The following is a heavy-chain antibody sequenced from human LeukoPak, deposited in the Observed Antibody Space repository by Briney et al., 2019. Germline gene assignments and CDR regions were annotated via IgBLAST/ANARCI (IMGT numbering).Heavy chain of an antibody. V-gene: IGHV3-30*02. CDR1: GYTFSSYA. J-gene: IGHJ4*02. CDR3: AKDPPGYSSGHFDY. Sequence: PGGSLRLSCAASGYTFSSYAMHWVRQAPGKGLEWVAFIRYDGSNKYYADSVKGRFTISRDNSKNTLYLQMNSLRAEDTAVYYCAKDPPGYSSGHFDYWGQGTLVTVSS. D-gene: IGHD6-19*01. CDR2: IRYDGSNK.